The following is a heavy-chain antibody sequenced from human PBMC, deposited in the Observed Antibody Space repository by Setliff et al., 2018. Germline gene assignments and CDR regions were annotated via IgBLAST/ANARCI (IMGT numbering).Heavy chain of an antibody. D-gene: IGHD6-19*01. V-gene: IGHV1-18*01. Sequence: ASVKVSCKASGYIFTSYGFSWVRQAPGQGLEWMGWISTYNGKTNYAQKFQGRVTMTRDTSINTAYMELSRLTCDDTAVYYCARATRDSDGWYYEYRWFDPWGQGTLVTVSS. CDR2: ISTYNGKT. J-gene: IGHJ5*02. CDR1: GYIFTSYG. CDR3: ARATRDSDGWYYEYRWFDP.